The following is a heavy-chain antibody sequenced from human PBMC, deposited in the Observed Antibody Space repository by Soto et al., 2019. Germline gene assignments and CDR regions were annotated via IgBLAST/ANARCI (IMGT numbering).Heavy chain of an antibody. Sequence: PSETLSLTCTVSGVSISSYYWSWIRQPPGKGLEWIAYIYYSGSTNYNPSLKSRVTISVDTSKNQFSLNLRSVTAADTAVYYCASTTYYDYIWGSFPAGGFDYWGQGTLVTVSS. D-gene: IGHD3-16*01. CDR3: ASTTYYDYIWGSFPAGGFDY. V-gene: IGHV4-59*08. CDR2: IYYSGST. CDR1: GVSISSYY. J-gene: IGHJ4*02.